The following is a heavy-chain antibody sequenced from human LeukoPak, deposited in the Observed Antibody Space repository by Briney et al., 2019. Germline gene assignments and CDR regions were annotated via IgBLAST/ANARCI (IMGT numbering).Heavy chain of an antibody. V-gene: IGHV3-30*04. D-gene: IGHD3-10*01. CDR1: GFTFSSYA. CDR3: AGDALRITMVRGVIITGPDY. J-gene: IGHJ4*02. Sequence: GGSLRLSCAASGFTFSSYAMHWVRQAPGKGLEWVAVISYDGSNKYYADSVKGRFTISRDNSKNTLYLQMNSLRAEDTAVYYCAGDALRITMVRGVIITGPDYWGQGTLVTVSS. CDR2: ISYDGSNK.